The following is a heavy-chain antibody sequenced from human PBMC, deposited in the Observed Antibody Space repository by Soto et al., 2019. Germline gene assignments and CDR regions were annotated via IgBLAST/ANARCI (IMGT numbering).Heavy chain of an antibody. CDR3: ARRYYYDSSGYYLGD. CDR1: GSSITSSNW. D-gene: IGHD3-22*01. CDR2: SYHSGSS. V-gene: IGHV4-4*01. Sequence: QVQLRESGPRLVKPSGTLSLTCAVSGSSITSSNWWTWVRQPPGKGLEWIGESYHSGSSNYNPSLKSRVTISVDKSKNQFFLKLTSVTAADTAVYCCARRYYYDSSGYYLGDWGQGTLVTVSS. J-gene: IGHJ4*02.